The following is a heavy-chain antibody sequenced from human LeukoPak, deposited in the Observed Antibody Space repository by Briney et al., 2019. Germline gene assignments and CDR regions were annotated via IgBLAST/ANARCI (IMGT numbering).Heavy chain of an antibody. CDR2: INHSGST. CDR1: GGSFSGYY. D-gene: IGHD3-16*02. CDR3: ARWYYDYVWGSYRLNWFDP. V-gene: IGHV4-34*01. Sequence: PSETLSLTCAVYGGSFSGYYWSWIRQPPGKGLEWIGEINHSGSTNYNPSLKSRVTISVDTSKNQFSLKLSSVTAADTAVYYCARWYYDYVWGSYRLNWFDPWGQGTLVTVSS. J-gene: IGHJ5*02.